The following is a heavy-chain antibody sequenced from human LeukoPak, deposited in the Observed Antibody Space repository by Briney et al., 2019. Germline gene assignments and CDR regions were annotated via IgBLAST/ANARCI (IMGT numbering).Heavy chain of an antibody. Sequence: SETLSLTCTVSGGSISSYYWSWIRQPPGKGLEWIGYIYYSGSTNYNPSLKSRVTISVDTSKNQFSLKLSSVTAADTAVYYCARAAMVNVYYYYGMDVWGQGTTVTVSS. CDR1: GGSISSYY. V-gene: IGHV4-59*08. D-gene: IGHD5-18*01. CDR2: IYYSGST. J-gene: IGHJ6*02. CDR3: ARAAMVNVYYYYGMDV.